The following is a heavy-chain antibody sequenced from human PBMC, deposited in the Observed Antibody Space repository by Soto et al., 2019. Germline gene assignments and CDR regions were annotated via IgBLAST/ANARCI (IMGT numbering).Heavy chain of an antibody. J-gene: IGHJ4*02. Sequence: GGSLRLSCAASGFTFSSYAMTWVRQAPEKGLEWVSNISGSGGSTYYADSVKGRFTISRDNPNNELFLQMNSLRAEDTAVYFCAKHPACPYNCWGQGTLVTVSS. CDR1: GFTFSSYA. CDR3: AKHPACPYNC. D-gene: IGHD1-1*01. CDR2: ISGSGGST. V-gene: IGHV3-23*01.